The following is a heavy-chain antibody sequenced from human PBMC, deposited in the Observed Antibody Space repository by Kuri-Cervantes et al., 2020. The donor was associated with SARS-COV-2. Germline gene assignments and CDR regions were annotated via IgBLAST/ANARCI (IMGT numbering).Heavy chain of an antibody. V-gene: IGHV4-39*07. D-gene: IGHD3-22*01. J-gene: IGHJ4*02. Sequence: SETLSLTCTVSGGSISSSSYYWGWIRQPPGKGLEWIGRIYTSGSTNYNPSLKSRVTMSVDTSKNQFSLKLSSVTAADTAVYYCARGPTTYYYDSSGEIGLDYWGQGTLVTVSS. CDR1: GGSISSSSYY. CDR2: IYTSGST. CDR3: ARGPTTYYYDSSGEIGLDY.